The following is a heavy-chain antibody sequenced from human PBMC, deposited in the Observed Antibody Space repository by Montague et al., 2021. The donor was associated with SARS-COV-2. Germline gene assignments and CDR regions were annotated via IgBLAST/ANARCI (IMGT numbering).Heavy chain of an antibody. Sequence: SEILSLTCAVYGGSFSDYFWTWIRQPPGKGLEWIGEINHRGTFNYDPSLKSRVSISVDTSKNQFSLYLGSVTAADTAVYYCARGRQHFNMIVVVMTGGEYYFDYWGQGTLVTVSS. CDR3: ARGRQHFNMIVVVMTGGEYYFDY. V-gene: IGHV4-34*01. CDR2: INHRGTF. D-gene: IGHD3-22*01. CDR1: GGSFSDYF. J-gene: IGHJ4*02.